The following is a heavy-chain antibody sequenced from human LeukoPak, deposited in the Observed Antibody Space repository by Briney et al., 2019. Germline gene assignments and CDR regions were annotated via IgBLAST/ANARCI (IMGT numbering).Heavy chain of an antibody. V-gene: IGHV4-31*03. J-gene: IGHJ5*02. CDR2: IYYSGST. CDR1: GGSISSGGYY. Sequence: SQTLSLTCTVSGGSISSGGYYWSWIRQRPGKGLEWIGYIYYSGSTYYNPSLKSRVTISVDTSKNQFSLKLSSVTAADTAVYYCARRRENPNWFDPWGQGTLDRLP. D-gene: IGHD2/OR15-2a*01. CDR3: ARRRENPNWFDP.